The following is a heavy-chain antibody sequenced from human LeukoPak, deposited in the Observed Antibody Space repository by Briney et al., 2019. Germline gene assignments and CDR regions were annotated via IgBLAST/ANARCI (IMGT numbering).Heavy chain of an antibody. CDR3: ARDGDYYGSGTVH. J-gene: IGHJ4*02. V-gene: IGHV4-30-4*01. Sequence: SQTLSLTCTVSVVSISSGDYYWSWIRQPPGKGLEWIGYIYYSGSTYYNPSLKSRVTISVDTSKNQFSLKLSSVTAADTAVYYCARDGDYYGSGTVHWGQGTLVTVSS. CDR2: IYYSGST. CDR1: VVSISSGDYY. D-gene: IGHD3-10*01.